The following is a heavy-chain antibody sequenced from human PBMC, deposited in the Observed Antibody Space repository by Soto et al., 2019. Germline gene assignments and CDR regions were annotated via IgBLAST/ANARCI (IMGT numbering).Heavy chain of an antibody. CDR1: GFTFSGHS. CDR2: IAFDGSYN. CDR3: ARGAGIIVAGTSFEY. J-gene: IGHJ4*02. D-gene: IGHD6-19*01. Sequence: QVQLVESGGGVAQPGRSLRLSCAASGFTFSGHSRHWVRQAPGRGLEGVAVIAFDGSYNYYADSVKGRFTISRDNSKNTLYLQMNSLRAEDTAVYYCARGAGIIVAGTSFEYWGQGTLVTVSS. V-gene: IGHV3-30*04.